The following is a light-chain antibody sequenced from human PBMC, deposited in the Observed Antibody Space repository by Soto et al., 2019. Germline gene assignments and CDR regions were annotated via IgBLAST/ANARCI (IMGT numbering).Light chain of an antibody. CDR1: QSISTY. CDR2: AAS. CDR3: QQSFSTLSWT. Sequence: DIQMTQSPSSLSASVGDRVTITCRASQSISTYLNWYQHKQGKAPQLLISAASSLQSGVPSRFSGSGSVTDFTLTISSLQPEDFATYYCQQSFSTLSWTFGQGTKVDIK. V-gene: IGKV1-39*01. J-gene: IGKJ1*01.